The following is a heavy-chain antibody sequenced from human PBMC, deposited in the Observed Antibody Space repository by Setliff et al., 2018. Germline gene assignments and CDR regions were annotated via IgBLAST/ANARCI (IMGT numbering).Heavy chain of an antibody. CDR2: IKEDGSEK. CDR3: ARDPFGNPVFDP. V-gene: IGHV3-7*01. D-gene: IGHD3-10*01. J-gene: IGHJ5*02. CDR1: RFTFSNYW. Sequence: PGGSLRLSCAASRFTFSNYWMSWVRQAPGKGLEWVANIKEDGSEKNYVDSVKGRFSISRDNTKNSLYLQMNSLRAEDTAVYYCARDPFGNPVFDPWGQGTLVTVSS.